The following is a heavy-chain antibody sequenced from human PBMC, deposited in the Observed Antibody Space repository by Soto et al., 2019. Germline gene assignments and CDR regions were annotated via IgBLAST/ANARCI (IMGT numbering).Heavy chain of an antibody. D-gene: IGHD2-2*01. Sequence: GGSLRLSCAASGFTFSSYVMHWVRQAPGKGLEWVAVISYDGSNKYYADSVKGRFTISRDNSKNTLYLQMNSPRAEDTAVYYCAKSCSSTSYYFECWGQGPLITVSS. CDR3: AKSCSSTSYYFEC. CDR2: ISYDGSNK. V-gene: IGHV3-30*18. J-gene: IGHJ4*02. CDR1: GFTFSSYV.